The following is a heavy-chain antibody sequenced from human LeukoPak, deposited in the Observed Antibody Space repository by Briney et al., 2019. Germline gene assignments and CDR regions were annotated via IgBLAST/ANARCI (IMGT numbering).Heavy chain of an antibody. CDR1: GFTFSSYG. V-gene: IGHV3-30*18. CDR3: AKDVDYFQGALGY. Sequence: GGSLRLSCAASGFTFSSYGMHWVRQAPGKGLEWVAVISYDGSNKYYADSVKGRFTISRDNSKNTLYLQMNSLRAEDTAVYYCAKDVDYFQGALGYWGQGTLVTVSS. D-gene: IGHD2/OR15-2a*01. J-gene: IGHJ4*02. CDR2: ISYDGSNK.